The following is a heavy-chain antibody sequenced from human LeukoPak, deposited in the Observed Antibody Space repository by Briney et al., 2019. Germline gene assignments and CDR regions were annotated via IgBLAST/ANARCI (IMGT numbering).Heavy chain of an antibody. Sequence: LTGGSLRLSCAVSGITLSNYGMSWVRQAPGKGLEWVAGISDRGSRTNYADSVKGRFTISTDHPKNTLYLQMNSLSAEDTAVYFCAKRGVVIRVILVGFHKEAYYFDSWGQGALVTVSS. D-gene: IGHD3-22*01. CDR3: AKRGVVIRVILVGFHKEAYYFDS. V-gene: IGHV3-23*01. J-gene: IGHJ4*02. CDR1: GITLSNYG. CDR2: ISDRGSRT.